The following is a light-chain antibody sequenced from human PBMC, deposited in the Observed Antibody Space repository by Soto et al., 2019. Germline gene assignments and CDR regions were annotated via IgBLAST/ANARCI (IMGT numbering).Light chain of an antibody. CDR1: QNIGRF. CDR2: ASS. J-gene: IGKJ1*01. Sequence: DIQMTQAPSSLSASVGDTVTITCRASQNIGRFLSWLQDTSGQAPRLLMYASSVLQSGVPPRFSVSGSGTECTLSSTTLQPEDSATYSCQQSARSPISFGQG. CDR3: QQSARSPIS. V-gene: IGKV1-39*01.